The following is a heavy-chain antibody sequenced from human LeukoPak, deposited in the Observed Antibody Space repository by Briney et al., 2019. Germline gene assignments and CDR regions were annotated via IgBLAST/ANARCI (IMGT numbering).Heavy chain of an antibody. CDR3: ARMGVYYDSSGYSYYYYGMDV. J-gene: IGHJ6*02. CDR2: IYHSGST. D-gene: IGHD3-22*01. Sequence: SETLSLTCTVSGGSISSSSYYWGWIRQPPGKGLEWIGSIYHSGSTYYNPSLKSRVTISVDRSKNQFSLKLSSVTAADTAVYYCARMGVYYDSSGYSYYYYGMDVWGQGTTVTVSS. CDR1: GGSISSSSYY. V-gene: IGHV4-39*07.